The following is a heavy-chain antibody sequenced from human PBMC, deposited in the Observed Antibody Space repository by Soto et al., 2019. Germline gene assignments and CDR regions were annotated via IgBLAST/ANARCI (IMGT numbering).Heavy chain of an antibody. CDR3: ARRTNYGDYSFDY. CDR2: VYYAGST. Sequence: QLQLQESGPGLVKPSDTLSLTCTVSGGSISNDSHYWGWIRQPPGKGLEWIGSVYYAGSTYKNPSLHSRVTISVDTSKNHFSLKLNSVTAADTAVYYCARRTNYGDYSFDYWGQGTLVTVSS. J-gene: IGHJ4*02. CDR1: GGSISNDSHY. D-gene: IGHD4-17*01. V-gene: IGHV4-39*02.